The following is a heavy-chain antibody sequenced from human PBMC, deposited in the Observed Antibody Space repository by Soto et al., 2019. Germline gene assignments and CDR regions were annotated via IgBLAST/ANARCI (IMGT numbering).Heavy chain of an antibody. CDR3: ARDPRYCRGGSCSITGDAFDI. Sequence: GGSLRLSCTASGFIVSDTYMNWVRQAPGKGLEWVSVISNRGDTHYADSMRGRFSLSRDIADNTLHLQMNNLRVEDTAVYYCARDPRYCRGGSCSITGDAFDIWGQGTMVNVSS. CDR1: GFIVSDTY. V-gene: IGHV3-66*01. CDR2: ISNRGDT. J-gene: IGHJ3*02. D-gene: IGHD2-15*01.